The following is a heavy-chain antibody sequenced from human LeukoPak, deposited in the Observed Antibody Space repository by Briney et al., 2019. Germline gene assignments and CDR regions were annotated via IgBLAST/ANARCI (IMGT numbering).Heavy chain of an antibody. CDR1: GFTFSSYA. J-gene: IGHJ4*02. CDR3: ARDRRGSGSYLDY. Sequence: GGSLRLSCAASGFTFSSYAMSWVRQAPGKGLEWVSVIYSGGSTYYADSVKGRFTISRDNSKNTLYLQMNSLRAEDTAVYYCARDRRGSGSYLDYWGQGTLVTVSS. V-gene: IGHV3-53*01. D-gene: IGHD3-10*01. CDR2: IYSGGST.